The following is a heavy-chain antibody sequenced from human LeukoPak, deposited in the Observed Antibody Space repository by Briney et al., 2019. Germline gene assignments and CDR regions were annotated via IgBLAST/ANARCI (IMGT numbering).Heavy chain of an antibody. CDR2: INPSGGST. CDR1: GYTFTNYY. CDR3: ARAGGVTIFAVVTAPYYQYYGLDV. D-gene: IGHD3-3*01. V-gene: IGHV1-46*01. Sequence: ASLKVSCKASGYTFTNYYIHWVRQAPGQGLEWMGIINPSGGSTSYAQTFQGRVTMTRDTSTNRVYMGLRSLGSEDTAVYYCARAGGVTIFAVVTAPYYQYYGLDVWGQGTTVTVSS. J-gene: IGHJ6*02.